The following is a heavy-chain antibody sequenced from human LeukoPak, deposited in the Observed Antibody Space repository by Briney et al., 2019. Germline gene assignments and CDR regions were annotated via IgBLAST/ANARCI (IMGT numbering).Heavy chain of an antibody. CDR1: GFTFSSYG. D-gene: IGHD6-6*01. Sequence: QPGGSLRLSCAASGFTFSSYGMHWVRQAPGKGLEWVAVIWYDGSNKYYADSVKGRFTISRDNSKNTLYLQMNSLRAEDTAVYYCARDRVGIAARPVYYYGMDVWGQGTTVTVSS. CDR2: IWYDGSNK. CDR3: ARDRVGIAARPVYYYGMDV. J-gene: IGHJ6*02. V-gene: IGHV3-33*01.